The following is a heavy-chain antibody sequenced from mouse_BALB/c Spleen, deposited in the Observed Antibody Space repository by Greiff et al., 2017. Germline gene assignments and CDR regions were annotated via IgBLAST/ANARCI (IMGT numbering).Heavy chain of an antibody. J-gene: IGHJ2*01. V-gene: IGHV2-6-5*01. Sequence: VQLQESGPGLVAPSQSLSITCTVSGFSLTDYGVSWIRQPPGKGLEWLGVIWGGGSTYYNSALKSRLSISKDNSKSQVFLKMNSLQTDDTAMYYCAKQRYCNYFYYFDYWGQGTTLTVSS. CDR3: AKQRYCNYFYYFDY. D-gene: IGHD2-10*02. CDR1: GFSLTDYG. CDR2: IWGGGST.